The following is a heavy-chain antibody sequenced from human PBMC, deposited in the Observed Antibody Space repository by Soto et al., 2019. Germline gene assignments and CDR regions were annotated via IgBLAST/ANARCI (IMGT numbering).Heavy chain of an antibody. CDR3: AKVFYYYDSSGYYYFDY. CDR2: ITTSGSAT. V-gene: IGHV3-48*03. J-gene: IGHJ4*02. Sequence: GALRLSCAASGFTFSSYEMSWVRQAPGKGLEWVSYITTSGSATYYADSVKGRLTISRDNARNSVYLEMNSLRAEDTAVYYCAKVFYYYDSSGYYYFDYWGQGTLVTVSS. CDR1: GFTFSSYE. D-gene: IGHD3-22*01.